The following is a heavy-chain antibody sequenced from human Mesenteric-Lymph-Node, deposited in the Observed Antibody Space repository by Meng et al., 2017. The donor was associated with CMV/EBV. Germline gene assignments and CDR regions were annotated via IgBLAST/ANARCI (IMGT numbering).Heavy chain of an antibody. J-gene: IGHJ5*02. D-gene: IGHD2-15*01. CDR1: GYTFTSYD. Sequence: ASVKVSCKASGYTFTSYDVIWVRQATGQGLEWMGWMNPNSGDTGYTQKFQGRIAMTRSTSISTAYMELSRLTSDDTAVYYCVRGYCSSETCYPGGWFDPWGQGTLVTVSS. V-gene: IGHV1-8*01. CDR2: MNPNSGDT. CDR3: VRGYCSSETCYPGGWFDP.